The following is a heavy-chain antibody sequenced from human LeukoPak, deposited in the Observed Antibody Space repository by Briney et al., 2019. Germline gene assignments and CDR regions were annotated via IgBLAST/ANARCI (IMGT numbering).Heavy chain of an antibody. CDR3: ARTRGQYYYDSSGYPFDY. CDR1: GFSLSTSGMC. Sequence: SGPTLVNPTQTLTLTCTFSGFSLSTSGMCVSWIRQPPGKALEWLARIDWDDDKHYSTSLKTRLTISKDTSKNQVVLTMTNMDPVDTATYYCARTRGQYYYDSSGYPFDYWGQGTLVTVSS. CDR2: IDWDDDK. D-gene: IGHD3-22*01. J-gene: IGHJ4*02. V-gene: IGHV2-70*11.